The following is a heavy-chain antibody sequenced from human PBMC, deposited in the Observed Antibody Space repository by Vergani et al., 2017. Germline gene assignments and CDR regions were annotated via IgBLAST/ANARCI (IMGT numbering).Heavy chain of an antibody. J-gene: IGHJ4*02. D-gene: IGHD3-16*01. Sequence: EVQLVESGGDLVQPGRSLRLSCTASGFTFGYYAMDWFRQAPGQGLEWVGGIRSKAYGQATIYAASVKGRFTISRDNAKNSLYLQMNSLRAEDTAVYYCASLWGPLDYWGQGTLVTVSA. CDR3: ASLWGPLDY. V-gene: IGHV3-49*03. CDR2: IRSKAYGQAT. CDR1: GFTFGYYA.